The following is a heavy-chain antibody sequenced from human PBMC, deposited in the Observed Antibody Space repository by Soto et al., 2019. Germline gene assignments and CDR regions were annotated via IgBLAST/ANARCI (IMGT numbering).Heavy chain of an antibody. Sequence: GGSLRLSCAASGFTFSSYAMSWVRQAPGKGLEWVSAISGSGGSTYYADSVKGRFTISRDNSKNTLYLQMNSLRAEDTAVYYCAKDDCSSTSCHHPYGMDVWGQGTTVTVSS. J-gene: IGHJ6*02. CDR2: ISGSGGST. CDR1: GFTFSSYA. CDR3: AKDDCSSTSCHHPYGMDV. V-gene: IGHV3-23*01. D-gene: IGHD2-2*01.